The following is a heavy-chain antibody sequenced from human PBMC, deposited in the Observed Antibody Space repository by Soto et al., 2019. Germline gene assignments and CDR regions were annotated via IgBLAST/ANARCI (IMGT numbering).Heavy chain of an antibody. CDR1: GGFIRSSSYY. CDR2: FYYSGST. Sequence: SETLSLTCTVSGGFIRSSSYYWGWIRQPPGKGLERIGSFYYSGSTYYNPSLKSRVTISVDTSKNQFSLKLSSVTAADTAVYYCARQGTKVYYDFWSGYYKGSGYYYYYMDVWGKGTTVT. CDR3: ARQGTKVYYDFWSGYYKGSGYYYYYMDV. V-gene: IGHV4-39*01. J-gene: IGHJ6*03. D-gene: IGHD3-3*01.